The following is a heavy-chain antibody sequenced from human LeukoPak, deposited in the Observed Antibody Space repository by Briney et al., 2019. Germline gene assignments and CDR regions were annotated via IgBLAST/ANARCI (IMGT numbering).Heavy chain of an antibody. Sequence: GGSLRLSCAASGFTFSKYWMLWVRQAPGKGLESVSRINTDGTVTTYADSVKGRFTVSRDNAKNSLYLQMNSLRAEDTAVYYCARDKSEDYMDVWGKGTTVTVSS. V-gene: IGHV3-74*01. CDR3: ARDKSEDYMDV. J-gene: IGHJ6*03. CDR2: INTDGTVT. CDR1: GFTFSKYW.